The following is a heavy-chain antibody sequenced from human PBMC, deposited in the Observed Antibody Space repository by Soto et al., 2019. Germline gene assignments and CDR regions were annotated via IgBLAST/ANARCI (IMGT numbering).Heavy chain of an antibody. CDR3: AGRIALSGTAGAPGD. CDR2: IYQTGTT. J-gene: IGHJ4*02. V-gene: IGHV4-4*02. D-gene: IGHD6-19*01. CDR1: RGSVSSNNW. Sequence: QVQLQESGPGLVKPSGTLSLTCGVSRGSVSSNNWWTWVRQPPGKGLEWIGEIYQTGTTNYNPSLQSRVTISLDKSNNHFSLKLNSVTAADTAVYYCAGRIALSGTAGAPGDWGQGTLVIVSS.